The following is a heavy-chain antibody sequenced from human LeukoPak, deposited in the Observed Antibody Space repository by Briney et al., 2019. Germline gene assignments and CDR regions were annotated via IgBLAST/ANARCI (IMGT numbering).Heavy chain of an antibody. CDR2: ISSSSSYI. J-gene: IGHJ5*02. CDR1: GFTFSSYS. Sequence: GGSLRLSCAASGFTFSSYSMNWVRQAPGKGLEGGSSISSSSSYIYYADSVKGRFTISRDNAKNSLYLQMNSLRAEDTAVYYCARGSRRRCFDPWGQGTLVTVSS. CDR3: ARGSRRRCFDP. V-gene: IGHV3-21*01. D-gene: IGHD1-14*01.